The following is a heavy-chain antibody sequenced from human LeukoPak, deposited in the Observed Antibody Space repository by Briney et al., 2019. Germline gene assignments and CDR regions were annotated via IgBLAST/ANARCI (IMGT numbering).Heavy chain of an antibody. D-gene: IGHD6-13*01. CDR1: GYTFTSYY. CDR2: INPSGGST. V-gene: IGHV1-46*01. Sequence: GASVKVSCKTSGYTFTSYYMHWVRQAPGQGLEWMGIINPSGGSTSYAQKFQGRVTMTRDTSTSTVYMELSSLRSEDTAVYYCARAGGPAAGDYWGQGTLVTVSS. J-gene: IGHJ4*02. CDR3: ARAGGPAAGDY.